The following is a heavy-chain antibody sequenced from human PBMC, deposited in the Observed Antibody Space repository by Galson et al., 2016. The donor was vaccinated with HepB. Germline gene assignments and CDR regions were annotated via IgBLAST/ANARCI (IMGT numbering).Heavy chain of an antibody. V-gene: IGHV4-31*03. CDR2: IYYSGIT. J-gene: IGHJ4*02. Sequence: TLSLTCTVSAGSISSGGYYWSWIRQQPGKGLEWIAYIYYSGITHHNPSPKGRVSISVDTSKNQFSLKLSSVTAADTAVYYCARGYSGYGFDSWGQGTLVTVSS. D-gene: IGHD5-12*01. CDR3: ARGYSGYGFDS. CDR1: AGSISSGGYY.